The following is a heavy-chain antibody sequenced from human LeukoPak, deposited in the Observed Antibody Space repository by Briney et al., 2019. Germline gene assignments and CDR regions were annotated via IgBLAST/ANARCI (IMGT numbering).Heavy chain of an antibody. CDR2: IYPGDSDT. Sequence: GASLQISCKGSGYIFTNNWIGWARQLPGKGLEWMGIIYPGDSDTRYSPSFQGQVTISADKSISTAYLQWSSLKASDTAMYYCARRSYDSSVYYRYMYYFDYWGQGTLVTVSS. V-gene: IGHV5-51*01. CDR1: GYIFTNNW. J-gene: IGHJ4*02. D-gene: IGHD3-22*01. CDR3: ARRSYDSSVYYRYMYYFDY.